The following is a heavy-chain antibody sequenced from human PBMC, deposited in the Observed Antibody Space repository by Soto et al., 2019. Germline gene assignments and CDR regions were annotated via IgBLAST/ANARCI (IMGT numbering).Heavy chain of an antibody. CDR3: ARTGDDY. D-gene: IGHD3-10*01. CDR1: GFTFTGFW. Sequence: EVQLVDSGGGLVQPGGSLRLSCAASGFTFTGFWMAWVRQAPGKGLEWVANINQDGSQRYYMYSVKGRFTISRDNAEKSLYLQMNSLRAEDTAVYYCARTGDDYWGQGTLVTVSS. V-gene: IGHV3-7*01. J-gene: IGHJ4*02. CDR2: INQDGSQR.